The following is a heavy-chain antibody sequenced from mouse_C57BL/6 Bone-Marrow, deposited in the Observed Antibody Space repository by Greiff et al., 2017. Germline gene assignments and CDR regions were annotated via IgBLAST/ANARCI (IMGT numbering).Heavy chain of an antibody. CDR3: ARLGYYDDAMDY. CDR2: ISNLAYSI. V-gene: IGHV5-15*01. Sequence: EVKLQESGGGLVQPGGSLKLSCAASGFTFSDYGMAWVRQAPRKGPEWVAFISNLAYSIYYADTVTGRFTISRENAKNTLYLEMSSLRSEDTAMYYCARLGYYDDAMDYWGQGTSVTVSS. J-gene: IGHJ4*01. D-gene: IGHD2-3*01. CDR1: GFTFSDYG.